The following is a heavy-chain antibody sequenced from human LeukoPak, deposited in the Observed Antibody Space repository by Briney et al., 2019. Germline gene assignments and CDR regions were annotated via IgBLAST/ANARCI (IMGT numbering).Heavy chain of an antibody. Sequence: GGSLRLSCAASGFTFSSYAMSWVRQAPGKGLEWVSGISGGGTTTYYGDSVKGRFTISRDNPKNTLSLQMSSLRAEDTALYYCAKAVTRSWTEDAFDIWGQGTMVTVSS. J-gene: IGHJ3*02. CDR1: GFTFSSYA. D-gene: IGHD6-13*01. CDR2: ISGGGTTT. V-gene: IGHV3-23*01. CDR3: AKAVTRSWTEDAFDI.